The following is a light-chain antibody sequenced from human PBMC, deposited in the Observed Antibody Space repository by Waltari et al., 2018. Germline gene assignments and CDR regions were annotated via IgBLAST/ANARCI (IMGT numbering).Light chain of an antibody. J-gene: IGKJ1*01. V-gene: IGKV1-39*01. CDR3: QQSYTTPQT. CDR2: SAS. Sequence: DIQMTQSPSSLSASIGDRVSITCRASQTVLSYLNWYQQKPGKAPELLIYSASSLESGVPSRFSGSGSGTDFTLTISSLQPEDVATYHCQQSYTTPQTFGQGTKVEIK. CDR1: QTVLSY.